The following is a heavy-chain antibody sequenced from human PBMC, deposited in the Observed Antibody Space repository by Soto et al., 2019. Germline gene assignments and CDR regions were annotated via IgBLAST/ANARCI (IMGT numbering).Heavy chain of an antibody. Sequence: ASVKVSCKASGGTFSSYAISWVRQAPGQGLEWMGGIIPIFGTANYAQKFQGRVTITADESTSTAYMELSSLRSEDTAVYYCARDRGYSGYDYWSWGQGTLVTVSS. D-gene: IGHD5-12*01. V-gene: IGHV1-69*13. J-gene: IGHJ4*02. CDR2: IIPIFGTA. CDR3: ARDRGYSGYDYWS. CDR1: GGTFSSYA.